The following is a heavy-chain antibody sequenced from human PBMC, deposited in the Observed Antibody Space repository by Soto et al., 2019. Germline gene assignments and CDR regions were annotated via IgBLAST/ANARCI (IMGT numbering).Heavy chain of an antibody. Sequence: GSLILPGAASGCIFTRYSMNWVRQAPGKGLEWVSSISSTTNYIYYGDSMKGRFTISRDNAKNSLYLEMNSLRAEDTAVYYCARESEDLTSNFDYWGQGTLVTVYS. CDR1: GCIFTRYS. D-gene: IGHD7-27*01. V-gene: IGHV3-21*06. CDR2: ISSTTNYI. J-gene: IGHJ4*02. CDR3: ARESEDLTSNFDY.